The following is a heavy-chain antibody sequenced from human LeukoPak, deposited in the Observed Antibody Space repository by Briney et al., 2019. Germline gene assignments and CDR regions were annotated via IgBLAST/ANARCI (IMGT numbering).Heavy chain of an antibody. CDR3: AIPLYYDFWSGFDY. J-gene: IGHJ4*02. D-gene: IGHD3-3*01. CDR1: GFTFSSYG. CDR2: IRYDGSNK. V-gene: IGHV3-30*02. Sequence: GGSLRLSCAASGFTFSSYGMHWVRQAPGKGLEWVAFIRYDGSNKYYADSVKGRFTISRDNSKNTLYLQMNSLRAEDTAVYYCAIPLYYDFWSGFDYWGQGTLVTVSS.